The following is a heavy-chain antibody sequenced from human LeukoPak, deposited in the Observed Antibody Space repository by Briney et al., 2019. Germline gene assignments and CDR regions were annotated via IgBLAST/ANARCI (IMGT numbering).Heavy chain of an antibody. Sequence: SETLSLTCAVYGGSFSGYYWSWIRQPPGKGLEWIGEINHSGSTNYNPSLKSRVTISVDTSKNQFSLKLSSVTAADTAVYYCARKRYNWFDPWGQGTLVTVSS. CDR1: GGSFSGYY. V-gene: IGHV4-34*01. CDR2: INHSGST. J-gene: IGHJ5*02. CDR3: ARKRYNWFDP. D-gene: IGHD1-14*01.